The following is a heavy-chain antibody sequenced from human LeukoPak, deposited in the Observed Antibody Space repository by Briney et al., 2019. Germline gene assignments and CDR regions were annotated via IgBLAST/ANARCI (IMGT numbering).Heavy chain of an antibody. Sequence: GGSLRLSCAASGFTFSDYYMDWVRQAPGKGLEWVGRTRNKANRYTTEYAASVKGRFTISRDDSKNSLYLQINSLKTEDTAVYYCARGGRYLPLDIWGQGTMVTVSS. CDR3: ARGGRYLPLDI. J-gene: IGHJ3*02. D-gene: IGHD3-10*01. V-gene: IGHV3-72*01. CDR2: TRNKANRYTT. CDR1: GFTFSDYY.